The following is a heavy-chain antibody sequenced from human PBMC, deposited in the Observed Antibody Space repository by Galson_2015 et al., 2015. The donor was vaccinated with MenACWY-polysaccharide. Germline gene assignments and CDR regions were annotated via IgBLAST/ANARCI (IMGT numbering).Heavy chain of an antibody. CDR2: TYYRSKWYN. V-gene: IGHV6-1*01. D-gene: IGHD6-19*01. J-gene: IGHJ4*02. CDR3: ARVAGRDPFDY. Sequence: CAISGDSVSSNSAAWSWIRQSPSSGLEWLGRTYYRSKWYNDYAVSGKSRITINPDTSKNQFSLQLNSVTPEDTAVYYCARVAGRDPFDYWGQGTLVTISS. CDR1: GDSVSSNSAA.